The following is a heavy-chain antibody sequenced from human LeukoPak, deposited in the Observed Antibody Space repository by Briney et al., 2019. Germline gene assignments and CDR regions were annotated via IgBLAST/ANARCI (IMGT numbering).Heavy chain of an antibody. V-gene: IGHV4-34*01. J-gene: IGHJ5*02. CDR1: GGSFSGYY. CDR3: AKARFEDWFDP. Sequence: PSETLSLTCAVYGGSFSGYYWSWIRQPPGKGLEWIGEINHSGSTNYNPSLKSRVTISVDTSKNQFSLKLSSVTAADTAVYYCAKARFEDWFDPWGQGTLATVSS. CDR2: INHSGST. D-gene: IGHD3-3*01.